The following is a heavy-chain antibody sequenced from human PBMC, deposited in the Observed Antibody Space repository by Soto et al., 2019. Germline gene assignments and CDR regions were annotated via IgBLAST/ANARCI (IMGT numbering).Heavy chain of an antibody. J-gene: IGHJ6*03. CDR2: LYSDGSRT. D-gene: IGHD6-13*01. Sequence: EVQLVESGGGLVQPGGSLRLSCAASGFTFSSYWMHWVRQVPGKGLVWVSRLYSDGSRTSYADSVKGRFTISRDNAKNTLYLQMNSLRAEDTAVYYCARGARGYYYMDVWGKGTTATVSS. V-gene: IGHV3-74*01. CDR1: GFTFSSYW. CDR3: ARGARGYYYMDV.